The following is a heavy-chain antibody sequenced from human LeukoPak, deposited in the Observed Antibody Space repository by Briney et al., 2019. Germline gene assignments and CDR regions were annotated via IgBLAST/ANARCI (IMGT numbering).Heavy chain of an antibody. V-gene: IGHV4-59*01. CDR3: ARASYGANADY. J-gene: IGHJ4*02. CDR2: MYYSGST. Sequence: SETLSLTCTVSGGSISSYYWTWIRQPPGKGLEWIAYMYYSGSTSYNPSLKSRVTISVDTSKNQFSLKLSFVTAADTAVYFCARASYGANADYWGQGTLVTVSS. D-gene: IGHD4-23*01. CDR1: GGSISSYY.